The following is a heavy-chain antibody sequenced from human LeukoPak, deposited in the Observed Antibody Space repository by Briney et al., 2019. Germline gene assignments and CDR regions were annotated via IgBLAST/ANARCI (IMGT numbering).Heavy chain of an antibody. CDR2: ISGSGGST. Sequence: GGSLRLSCAASGFTFSSYAMGWVRQAPGKGLEWVSAISGSGGSTYYADSVKGRFTISRDNSKNTLYLQMNSLRAEDTAVYYCEKSVVVPAAPFDYWGQGTLVTVSS. CDR1: GFTFSSYA. J-gene: IGHJ4*02. D-gene: IGHD2-2*01. V-gene: IGHV3-23*01. CDR3: EKSVVVPAAPFDY.